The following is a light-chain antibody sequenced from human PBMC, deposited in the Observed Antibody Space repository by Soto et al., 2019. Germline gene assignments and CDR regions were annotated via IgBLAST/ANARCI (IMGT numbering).Light chain of an antibody. Sequence: QSALTQPRSVSGSPGQSVTISCTGTSSDVGVYNYVSWYQQHPGKAPKLMIYDVSKRPSGVPDRFSGSKSGNTASLTISGLQAEDEADYYCCSYAGRYVFGTGTKLTVL. V-gene: IGLV2-11*01. CDR1: SSDVGVYNY. CDR2: DVS. J-gene: IGLJ1*01. CDR3: CSYAGRYV.